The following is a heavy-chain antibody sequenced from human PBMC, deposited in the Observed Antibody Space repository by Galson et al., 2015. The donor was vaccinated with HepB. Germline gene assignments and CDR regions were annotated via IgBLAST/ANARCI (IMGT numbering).Heavy chain of an antibody. Sequence: QSGAEVKKPGESLRISCKASGYTFTAFWITWVRQIPGKGLEWMGRIDPSDSYTDYSPSFQGHVTFSADKSITTAYLQWSSLKDSDTAMYYCASRHSYFRSGIWYNVSDYWGQGTLVTVSS. V-gene: IGHV5-10-1*01. CDR1: GYTFTAFW. D-gene: IGHD3-10*01. CDR3: ASRHSYFRSGIWYNVSDY. CDR2: IDPSDSYT. J-gene: IGHJ4*02.